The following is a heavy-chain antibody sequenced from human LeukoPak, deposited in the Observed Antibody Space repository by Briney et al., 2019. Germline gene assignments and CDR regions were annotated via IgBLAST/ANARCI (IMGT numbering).Heavy chain of an antibody. V-gene: IGHV3-15*01. CDR3: ITDLTFFGFGGIALVVDY. CDR2: IKSKTDGGTT. Sequence: GGSLRLSCAASGFTFSNAWMSWVRQAPGKGLEWVGHIKSKTDGGTTDYAAPVKGRFTISRDDSKNTLYLQMNSLKTEDTAVYYCITDLTFFGFGGIALVVDYWGQGTLVTVSS. J-gene: IGHJ4*02. CDR1: GFTFSNAW. D-gene: IGHD3-16*01.